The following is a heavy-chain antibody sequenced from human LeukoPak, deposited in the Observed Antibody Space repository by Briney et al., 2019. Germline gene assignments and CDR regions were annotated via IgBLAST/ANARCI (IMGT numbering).Heavy chain of an antibody. Sequence: ASVKVSCKASGYTFTGYYMHWVRQAPGQGLEWMGWINPNSGGTNYAQKFQGRVTMTRDTSISTAYMELGRLRSDDTAVYYCAREIDYYGSGTQRDAFDIWGQGTMVTVSS. D-gene: IGHD3-10*01. CDR1: GYTFTGYY. CDR3: AREIDYYGSGTQRDAFDI. V-gene: IGHV1-2*02. J-gene: IGHJ3*02. CDR2: INPNSGGT.